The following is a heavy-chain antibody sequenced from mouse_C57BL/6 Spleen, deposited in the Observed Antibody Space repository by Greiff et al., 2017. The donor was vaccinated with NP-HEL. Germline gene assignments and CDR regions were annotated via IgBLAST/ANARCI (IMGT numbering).Heavy chain of an antibody. CDR3: TPGGYPFAY. Sequence: DVQLQESGAELVRPGASVKLSCTASGFNIKDDYMHWVKQRPEQGLEWIGWIDPENGDTEYASKFQGKATITADTSSNTAYLQLSSLTSEDAAVYYCTPGGYPFAYWGQGTLVTVSA. CDR2: IDPENGDT. D-gene: IGHD2-2*01. CDR1: GFNIKDDY. J-gene: IGHJ3*01. V-gene: IGHV14-4*01.